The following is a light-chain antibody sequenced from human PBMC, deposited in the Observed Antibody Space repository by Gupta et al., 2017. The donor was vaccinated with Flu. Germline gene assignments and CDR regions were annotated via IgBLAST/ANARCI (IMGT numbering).Light chain of an antibody. J-gene: IGKJ1*01. CDR1: QSVNTR. CDR2: TAS. Sequence: DINLTQSPSTLSASVGDRVTIPCRARQSVNTRLAWYQQKPGKAPKLLIYTASTLASGVPSRFSGSGSATEFTLTISSLQPDDFATYCYQQYESYSWTFGQGTKVEIK. V-gene: IGKV1-5*03. CDR3: QQYESYSWT.